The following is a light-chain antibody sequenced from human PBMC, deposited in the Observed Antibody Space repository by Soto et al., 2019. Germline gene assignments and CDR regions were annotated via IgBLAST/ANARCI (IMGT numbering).Light chain of an antibody. CDR3: QQYNKWPLYT. J-gene: IGKJ2*01. CDR1: QSVSSN. Sequence: EIVMTQSPANLSVSPGKRATLSCRASQSVSSNLAWYQQKPGQGPRLLIYGASTRATSIQARFSGSGSGTEFTLTINSMQSEDFAVYYCQQYNKWPLYTFGQRTKLEIK. CDR2: GAS. V-gene: IGKV3-15*01.